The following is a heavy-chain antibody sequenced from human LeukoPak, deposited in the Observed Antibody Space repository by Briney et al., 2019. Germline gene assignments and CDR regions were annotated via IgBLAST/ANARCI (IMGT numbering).Heavy chain of an antibody. CDR1: GYSLSNGHY. CDR2: IYHSGST. V-gene: IGHV4-38-2*02. J-gene: IGHJ4*02. Sequence: PSETLSLTCTVSGYSLSNGHYWGWARPPPGEGLEWVGRIYHSGSTYYNPSLKSRVTISVATSKNQFSLKLNSVTAADTAVYYCARPLGYCNAGSCYGALWYWGQGTLVTVSS. CDR3: ARPLGYCNAGSCYGALWY. D-gene: IGHD2-15*01.